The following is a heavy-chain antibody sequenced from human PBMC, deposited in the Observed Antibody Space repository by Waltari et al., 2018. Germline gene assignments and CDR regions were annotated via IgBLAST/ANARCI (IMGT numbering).Heavy chain of an antibody. Sequence: SLRLSCAASGFTFSSYGMHWVRQAPGKGLEWVAFIRYDGSNKYYADSVKGRFTISRDNSKNTLYLQMNSLRAEDTAVYYCAKDRGAGSYFDYWGQGTLVTVSS. CDR2: IRYDGSNK. J-gene: IGHJ4*02. V-gene: IGHV3-30*02. D-gene: IGHD4-17*01. CDR3: AKDRGAGSYFDY. CDR1: GFTFSSYG.